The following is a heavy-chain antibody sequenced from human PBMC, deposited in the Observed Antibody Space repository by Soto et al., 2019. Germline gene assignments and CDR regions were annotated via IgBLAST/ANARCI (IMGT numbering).Heavy chain of an antibody. CDR1: GGSFSGYY. CDR3: ARTYSSSWSPFDY. D-gene: IGHD6-13*01. V-gene: IGHV4-34*01. Sequence: QVQLQQWGAGLLKPSETLSLTCAVYGGSFSGYYWCWIRQPPGKGLEWIGEINQSGRTNYNPSLKSRVPISVETSKNQFSLKLSAVTAGDTAVYYCARTYSSSWSPFDYWGQGTLVTGSS. J-gene: IGHJ4*02. CDR2: INQSGRT.